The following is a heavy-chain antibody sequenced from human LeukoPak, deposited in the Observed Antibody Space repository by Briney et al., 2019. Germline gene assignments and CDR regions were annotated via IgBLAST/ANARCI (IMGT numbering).Heavy chain of an antibody. CDR2: IKQDGSEK. CDR3: ARDRRCSGGSCYYFDY. CDR1: GFTFSNYW. D-gene: IGHD2-15*01. Sequence: GGSLRLSCAASGFTFSNYWMTWVRQAPGKGLEWVANIKQDGSEKYYVDSVLGRFTLSRDNAKNSLCLQVNSLRAEDTAVYYCARDRRCSGGSCYYFDYWGQGTLVIVSS. V-gene: IGHV3-7*04. J-gene: IGHJ4*02.